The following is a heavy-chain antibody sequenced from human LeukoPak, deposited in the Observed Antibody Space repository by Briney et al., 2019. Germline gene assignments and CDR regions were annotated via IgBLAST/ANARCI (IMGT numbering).Heavy chain of an antibody. Sequence: ASVNVSCKASGYTFTSYDINWVRQATGQGLEWMGWMNPNSGYTGYAQKFQGRVSMTRDTSISTAYMELSSLRSEDTAVYYCARGPVDAVFGVSTEDWGQGTTVTVSS. J-gene: IGHJ6*02. D-gene: IGHD3-10*02. CDR3: ARGPVDAVFGVSTED. CDR1: GYTFTSYD. CDR2: MNPNSGYT. V-gene: IGHV1-8*01.